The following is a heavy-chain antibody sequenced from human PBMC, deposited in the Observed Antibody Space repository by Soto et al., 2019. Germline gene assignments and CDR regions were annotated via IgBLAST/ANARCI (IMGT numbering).Heavy chain of an antibody. CDR1: SGSISSSNW. J-gene: IGHJ3*02. Sequence: SQTLSLTCAVASGSISSSNWWSLVRQPPGKGLEWIGEIYHSGSTNYNPSLKSRVTISVDKSKNQFSLKLSSVTAADTAVYYCARRPNTPDAFDIWGQGTMVTVSS. V-gene: IGHV4-4*02. CDR3: ARRPNTPDAFDI. CDR2: IYHSGST. D-gene: IGHD2-2*02.